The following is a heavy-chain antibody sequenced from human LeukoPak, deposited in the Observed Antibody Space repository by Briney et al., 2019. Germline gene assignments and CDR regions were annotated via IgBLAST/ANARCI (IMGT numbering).Heavy chain of an antibody. CDR2: IYYSGST. CDR1: GGSISSYY. V-gene: IGHV4-59*01. J-gene: IGHJ3*02. Sequence: SETLSLTCTVSGGSISSYYWSWIRQPPGKGLEWIGYIYYSGSTNYNPSLKSRVTISVDTSKNQFSLKLSSVTAADTAVYYCASFHCSSTSCPHAFDIWGQGTMVTVSS. D-gene: IGHD2-2*01. CDR3: ASFHCSSTSCPHAFDI.